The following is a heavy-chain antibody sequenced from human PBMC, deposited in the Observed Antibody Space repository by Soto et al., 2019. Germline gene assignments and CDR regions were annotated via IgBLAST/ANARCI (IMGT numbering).Heavy chain of an antibody. CDR1: GYTFSTYY. CDR3: ARYDYNGYYFDY. Sequence: ASVKVSCKASGYTFSTYYMHWVRQAPGQGYEWMGIINPSGGSTTYAQKFQGRVTMTRDTSTTTVYMELSSLRSEDTAVYYCARYDYNGYYFDYWGPGPLVTVSS. CDR2: INPSGGST. V-gene: IGHV1-46*01. J-gene: IGHJ4*02. D-gene: IGHD4-4*01.